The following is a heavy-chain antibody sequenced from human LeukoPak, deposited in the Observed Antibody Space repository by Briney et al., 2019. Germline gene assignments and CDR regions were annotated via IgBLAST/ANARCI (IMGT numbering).Heavy chain of an antibody. CDR1: GYTFTSYY. CDR2: INPSGGST. Sequence: ASVKVSCKASGYTFTSYYMHWVRQAPGQGLEWMGIINPSGGSTSYAHKFQGRVTMTRDTATSTVYMELSSVRSEDTAVYCCARDKMAGRDGYNFGIFDIWGQGTMVSVSS. CDR3: ARDKMAGRDGYNFGIFDI. J-gene: IGHJ3*02. D-gene: IGHD5-24*01. V-gene: IGHV1-46*01.